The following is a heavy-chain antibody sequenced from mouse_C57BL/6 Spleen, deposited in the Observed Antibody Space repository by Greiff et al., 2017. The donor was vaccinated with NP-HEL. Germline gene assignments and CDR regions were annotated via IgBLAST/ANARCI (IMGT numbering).Heavy chain of an antibody. V-gene: IGHV1-82*01. Sequence: QVQLQQSGPELVKPGASVKISCKASGYAFSSSWMNWVKQRPGKGLEWIGRIYPGDGDTNYNGKFKGKATLTADKSSSTAYMQLSSLTSEDSAVYCCAREVLRSFAYWGQGTLVTVSA. J-gene: IGHJ3*01. CDR2: IYPGDGDT. CDR3: AREVLRSFAY. D-gene: IGHD1-1*01. CDR1: GYAFSSSW.